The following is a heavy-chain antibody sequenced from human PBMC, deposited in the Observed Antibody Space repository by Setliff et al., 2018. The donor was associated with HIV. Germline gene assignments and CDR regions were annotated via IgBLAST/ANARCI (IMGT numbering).Heavy chain of an antibody. CDR2: IYYSGST. V-gene: IGHV4-39*01. D-gene: IGHD6-19*01. CDR1: GGSISSSSYY. CDR3: ASQGRSGWLWGGFVS. Sequence: KTSETLSLTCTVSGGSISSSSYYWIWVRQPPGEGLEWIGNIYYSGSTYYNPSLKSRTTISVDTSQSQFSLKLTSVTAADTAVYYCASQGRSGWLWGGFVSWGQGTLVTVSS. J-gene: IGHJ4*02.